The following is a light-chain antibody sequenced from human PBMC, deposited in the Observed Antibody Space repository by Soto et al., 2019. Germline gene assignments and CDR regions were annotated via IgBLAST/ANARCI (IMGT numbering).Light chain of an antibody. CDR3: QQSYNPPYT. V-gene: IGKV1-39*01. CDR2: AAS. J-gene: IGKJ2*01. CDR1: QSISTY. Sequence: DIQMTQSPSSLSASVGDRVIITCRASQSISTYLNWYQHKPGNAPKLLISAASTLQRGVPSRFSGSGSGSDFTLTISSLQPEDFATYFCQQSYNPPYTFGQVTQLEI.